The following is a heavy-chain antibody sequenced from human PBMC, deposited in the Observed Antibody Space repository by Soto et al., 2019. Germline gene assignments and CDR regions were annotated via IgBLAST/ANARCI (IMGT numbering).Heavy chain of an antibody. CDR2: IYYNGNT. CDR1: GGSISTSSYY. D-gene: IGHD5-18*01. V-gene: IGHV4-39*01. CDR3: AKCGYSFTHLPIDS. J-gene: IGHJ4*02. Sequence: PSETLSLTCTVSGGSISTSSYYWGWIRQPPGKGLEWIGNIYYNGNTYYNPSLKSRVIISVSTSKNQFSLNLSSVTAADTAVYYCAKCGYSFTHLPIDSWGLGTLVTVSS.